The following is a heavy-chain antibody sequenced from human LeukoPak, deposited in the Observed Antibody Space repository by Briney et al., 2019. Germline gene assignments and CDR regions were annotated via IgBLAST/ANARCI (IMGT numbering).Heavy chain of an antibody. V-gene: IGHV4-4*07. Sequence: SETLSLTCTVSGGSISSYYWSWIRQPPGKGLEWIGRIYTSGSNNYNPSLKSRVTMSVDTSKNHFSLKLSYVTAADTAVYYCARVDVFGVVSSDYYYYYMDVWGKGTTVTVSS. CDR1: GGSISSYY. D-gene: IGHD3-3*01. CDR2: IYTSGSN. CDR3: ARVDVFGVVSSDYYYYYMDV. J-gene: IGHJ6*03.